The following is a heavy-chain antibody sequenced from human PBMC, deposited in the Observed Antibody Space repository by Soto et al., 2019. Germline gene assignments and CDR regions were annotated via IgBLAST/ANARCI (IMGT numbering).Heavy chain of an antibody. D-gene: IGHD6-19*01. CDR3: ARDSRWLVIVYYYGMDV. V-gene: IGHV1-18*01. J-gene: IGHJ6*02. CDR2: ISAYNGNT. Sequence: ASVKVSCKASGYTFTSYGISWVRQAPGQGLEWMGWISAYNGNTNYAQKLQGRVTMTTDTSTSAAYMELRSLRSDDTAVYYCARDSRWLVIVYYYGMDVWGQGTTVTVSS. CDR1: GYTFTSYG.